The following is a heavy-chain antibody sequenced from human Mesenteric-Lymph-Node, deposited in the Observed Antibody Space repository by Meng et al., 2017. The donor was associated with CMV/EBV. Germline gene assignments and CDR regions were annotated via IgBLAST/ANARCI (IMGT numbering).Heavy chain of an antibody. CDR1: GFTVSSTY. Sequence: GGSLRLSCAASGFTVSSTYMSWVRQAPGKGLEWISLINSGGNTYYTDSVMGRFTISRDNAKNSLYLQMNSLRAEDTAVYYCARYLYDFWSGWSGSFDYWGQGTLVTVSS. CDR3: ARYLYDFWSGWSGSFDY. J-gene: IGHJ4*02. D-gene: IGHD3-3*01. CDR2: INSGGNT. V-gene: IGHV3-53*01.